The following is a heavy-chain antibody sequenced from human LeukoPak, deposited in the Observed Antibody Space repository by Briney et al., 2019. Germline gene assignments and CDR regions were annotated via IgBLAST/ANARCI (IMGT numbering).Heavy chain of an antibody. Sequence: GASVKVSCKASGGTFSRYAISWVRQAPGQGLEWMGGIIPIFGTANCAQKFQGRVTITTDESTSTAYMELSSLRSEHTAVYYCARGVIQRYNWYAVEKDWFDPWGQGTLVTVSS. D-gene: IGHD1-1*01. CDR2: IIPIFGTA. J-gene: IGHJ5*02. V-gene: IGHV1-69*05. CDR1: GGTFSRYA. CDR3: ARGVIQRYNWYAVEKDWFDP.